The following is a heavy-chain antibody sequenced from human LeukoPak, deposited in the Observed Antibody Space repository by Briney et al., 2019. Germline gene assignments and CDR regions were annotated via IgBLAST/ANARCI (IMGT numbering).Heavy chain of an antibody. CDR1: GGTFSSYA. D-gene: IGHD6-19*01. Sequence: GASVKVSCKASGGTFSSYAISWVRQAPGQGLEWMGGIIPIFGTANYAQKFQGRVTITADESTSTAYMELSSLRSEDTAVYYCARVPSPGSSGWYYFDYWGQGTLVTVSS. J-gene: IGHJ4*02. CDR2: IIPIFGTA. V-gene: IGHV1-69*13. CDR3: ARVPSPGSSGWYYFDY.